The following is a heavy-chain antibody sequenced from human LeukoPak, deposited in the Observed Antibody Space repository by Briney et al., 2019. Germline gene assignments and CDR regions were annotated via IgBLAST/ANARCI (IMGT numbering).Heavy chain of an antibody. CDR2: INIGGTNT. J-gene: IGHJ5*02. CDR3: ATDGAGFDT. Sequence: GGSLRLSCAASGFTFNDYYMSWIRQAPGKGLEWLSYINIGGTNTHYADSVKGRFTISRDSAKKSLYLEMNDLRAEDTAVYYCATDGAGFDTWGQGVLVTVSS. CDR1: GFTFNDYY. V-gene: IGHV3-11*01.